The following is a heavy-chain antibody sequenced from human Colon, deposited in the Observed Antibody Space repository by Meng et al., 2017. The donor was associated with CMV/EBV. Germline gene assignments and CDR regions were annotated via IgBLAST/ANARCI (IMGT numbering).Heavy chain of an antibody. CDR2: IRNKANSYTT. D-gene: IGHD1-7*01. CDR1: GFTFNDHY. J-gene: IGHJ4*02. V-gene: IGHV3-72*01. Sequence: GGSLRLSCAASGFTFNDHYIDWVRQAPGKGLEWFGRIRNKANSYTTLYAASVKDRFTFSRDDSKNSVFLQMNSLKTEDTAVYYCTRVGKGLAGQTTLDYWGQGTLVTVSS. CDR3: TRVGKGLAGQTTLDY.